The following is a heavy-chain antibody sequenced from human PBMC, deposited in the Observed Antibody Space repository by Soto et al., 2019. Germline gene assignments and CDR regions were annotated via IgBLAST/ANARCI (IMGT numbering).Heavy chain of an antibody. D-gene: IGHD6-13*01. CDR1: GYGLSGYY. V-gene: IGHV1-2*02. J-gene: IGHJ5*02. CDR3: ARGWGIAAPGPNWFDP. CDR2: INPNSGGT. Sequence: RASVKVSCKASGYGLSGYYLHWVRQAPGQGPEWMGWINPNSGGTKYVQKFQGRVTMTRDTSISTVYLELGRLRSDDTAVYYCARGWGIAAPGPNWFDPWGQGTLVTVSS.